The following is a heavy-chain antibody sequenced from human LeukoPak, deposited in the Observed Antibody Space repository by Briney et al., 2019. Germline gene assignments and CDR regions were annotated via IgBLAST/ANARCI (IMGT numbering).Heavy chain of an antibody. J-gene: IGHJ5*02. CDR3: ARDMITIFGVVIIDWFDP. V-gene: IGHV4-4*07. D-gene: IGHD3-3*01. CDR2: IYTSGST. Sequence: SETLSLTCTVSGGSISSYYWSWIRQPAGKGLEWIGRIYTSGSTNYNPSLKSRVTMSVDTSKNQFSLKLSSVTAADTAVYYCARDMITIFGVVIIDWFDPWGQGTLVTVSS. CDR1: GGSISSYY.